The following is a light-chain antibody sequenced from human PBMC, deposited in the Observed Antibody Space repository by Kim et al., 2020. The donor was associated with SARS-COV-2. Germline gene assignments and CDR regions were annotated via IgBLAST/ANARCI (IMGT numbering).Light chain of an antibody. CDR1: SSNIGSSS. J-gene: IGLJ3*02. Sequence: GQRVIISCSGSSSNIGSSSVNWYKQVPGMAPKLLIYYNIQRPSGVPDRFSGSKSGTSASLAISGLQSEDEADYYCAAWDDSLNAWVLGGGTQLTVL. V-gene: IGLV1-44*01. CDR3: AAWDDSLNAWV. CDR2: YNI.